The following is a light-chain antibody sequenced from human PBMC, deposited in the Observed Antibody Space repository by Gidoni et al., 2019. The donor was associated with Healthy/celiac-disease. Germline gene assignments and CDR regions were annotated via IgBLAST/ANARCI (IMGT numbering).Light chain of an antibody. J-gene: IGKJ2*04. CDR1: QSVSSSY. CDR3: QQYGSSPPEGS. CDR2: GSS. Sequence: EIVLTQSPGTLSLSPGERATLSCRASQSVSSSYLAWYQQKPGQATRLLIYGSSSRATGIPDRFSGSGSGTDFTLTISRLEPEDFAVYYCQQYGSSPPEGSFGQGTKLEIK. V-gene: IGKV3-20*01.